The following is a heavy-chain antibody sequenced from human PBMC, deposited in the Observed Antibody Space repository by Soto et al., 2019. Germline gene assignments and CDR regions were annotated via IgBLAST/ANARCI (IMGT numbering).Heavy chain of an antibody. CDR2: ISYSGTS. J-gene: IGHJ4*02. V-gene: IGHV4-31*03. Sequence: QVQLQESGPGLVKPSQTLSLTCTVSGGSISSVEYYWSWIRQHPGTGLQWIGYISYSGTSFYNPSLKSRITMSVDTSKNQFALNLTSVNDADTAVYFCARVTHPYIKADFDSWGQGTLVTVSS. CDR1: GGSISSVEYY. CDR3: ARVTHPYIKADFDS.